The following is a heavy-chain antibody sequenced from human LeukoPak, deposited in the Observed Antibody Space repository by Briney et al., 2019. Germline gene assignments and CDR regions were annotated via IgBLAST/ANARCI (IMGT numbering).Heavy chain of an antibody. J-gene: IGHJ3*02. Sequence: SETLSLTCAVYGGSFGGYYWSWVRQPPGKGLEWIGEINHSGSTNYNPSLKGRVTISVDTSKNQFSLKLSSVTAADTAVYYCARDRGYYDSSGYPDAFDIWGQGTMVTVSS. D-gene: IGHD3-22*01. CDR3: ARDRGYYDSSGYPDAFDI. V-gene: IGHV4-34*01. CDR2: INHSGST. CDR1: GGSFGGYY.